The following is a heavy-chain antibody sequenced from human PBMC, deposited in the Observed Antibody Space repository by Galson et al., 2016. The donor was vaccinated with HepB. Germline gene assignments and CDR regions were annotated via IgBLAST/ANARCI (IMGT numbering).Heavy chain of an antibody. J-gene: IGHJ4*02. CDR1: GFTFTTYW. V-gene: IGHV3-7*03. CDR3: ATPDEGSGRIFDY. D-gene: IGHD2-15*01. Sequence: SLRLSCAASGFTFTTYWMTWVRQAPGKGLEWVANIKQDGSEKYYVDSVKGRFTISIDNAKNSLYLQMNSLRAEDTAVYYCATPDEGSGRIFDYWGQGTLVTVSS. CDR2: IKQDGSEK.